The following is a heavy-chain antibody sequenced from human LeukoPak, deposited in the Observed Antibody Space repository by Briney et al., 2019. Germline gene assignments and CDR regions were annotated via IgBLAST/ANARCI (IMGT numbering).Heavy chain of an antibody. CDR2: INSDGSST. J-gene: IGHJ4*02. Sequence: GGSLRPSCAASGFTFSSYWMHWVRQAPGKGLVWVSRINSDGSSTSYADSVKGRFTISRDNAKNTLYLQMNSLRAEDTAVYYCARDSYYDILTGYYYWGQGTLVTVSS. CDR1: GFTFSSYW. V-gene: IGHV3-74*01. D-gene: IGHD3-9*01. CDR3: ARDSYYDILTGYYY.